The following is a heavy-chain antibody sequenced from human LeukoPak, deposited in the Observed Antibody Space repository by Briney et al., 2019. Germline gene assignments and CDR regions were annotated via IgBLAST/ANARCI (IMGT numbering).Heavy chain of an antibody. CDR1: GFTVSSNY. V-gene: IGHV3-53*01. CDR3: ARVPVDDYGDHDAFDI. CDR2: IYSGGST. J-gene: IGHJ3*02. Sequence: GGSLRLSCAASGFTVSSNYMSWVRQAPGKGLEWVSVIYSGGSTYYADSVKGRFTISRDNSKNTLYLQMNSLRAEDTAVYYCARVPVDDYGDHDAFDIWGQGTMVTVSS. D-gene: IGHD4-17*01.